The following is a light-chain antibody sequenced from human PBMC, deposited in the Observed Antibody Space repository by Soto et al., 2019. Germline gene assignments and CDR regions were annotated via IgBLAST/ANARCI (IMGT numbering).Light chain of an antibody. CDR1: SGHSSYA. J-gene: IGLJ2*01. CDR2: LNSDGSH. Sequence: QLVLTQSPSASASLGASVKLTCTLSSGHSSYAIAWHQQQPEKGPRYLMKLNSDGSHSKGDGIPDRFSGSSSGAESYLTITSLQSEDEAYNYCQHWGTCIVVFGGVNQLTVL. CDR3: QHWGTCIVV. V-gene: IGLV4-69*01.